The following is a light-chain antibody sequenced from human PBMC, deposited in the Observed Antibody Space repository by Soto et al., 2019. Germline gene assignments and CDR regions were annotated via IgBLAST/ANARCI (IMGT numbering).Light chain of an antibody. CDR1: SGYSNYK. V-gene: IGLV9-49*01. J-gene: IGLJ1*01. Sequence: QPVLTQPPSASASLGASVTLTCTLSSGYSNYKVDWYQQRPGKGPRFVMRVGTGGIVGSKGDGIPDRFSVLGSGLNRYLTIKNIQEEDESDYLCGADHGSGSNFVYVFCTGTKLTV. CDR2: VGTGGIVG. CDR3: GADHGSGSNFVYV.